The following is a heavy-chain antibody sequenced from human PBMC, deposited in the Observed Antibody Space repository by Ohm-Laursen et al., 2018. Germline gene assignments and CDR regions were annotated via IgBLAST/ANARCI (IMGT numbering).Heavy chain of an antibody. CDR3: ARTSMVRGVMRYYYYGMDV. Sequence: GTLSLTCTVSGSITSYHWGWLRQPPGKGLEWVGYIYYSGSTNYSPSLKSRVSISVDMSKNQFSLKLSSVTAADTAVYYCARTSMVRGVMRYYYYGMDVWGQGTTVTVSS. CDR1: GSITSYH. V-gene: IGHV4-59*08. J-gene: IGHJ6*02. CDR2: IYYSGST. D-gene: IGHD3-10*01.